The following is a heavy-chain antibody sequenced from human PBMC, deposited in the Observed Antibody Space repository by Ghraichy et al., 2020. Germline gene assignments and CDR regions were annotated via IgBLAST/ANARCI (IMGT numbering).Heavy chain of an antibody. D-gene: IGHD4-17*01. CDR3: ARGADYVDYGMDV. J-gene: IGHJ6*02. V-gene: IGHV4-34*01. Sequence: SETLSLTCAVYGASFRGYDWKWIRQPPGKGLEWIGEMNRVGSTKYNPSLNSRVSISVDTSKSQFSLRLTSVTAADTAVYYCARGADYVDYGMDVWGQGTTVTVSS. CDR2: MNRVGST. CDR1: GASFRGYD.